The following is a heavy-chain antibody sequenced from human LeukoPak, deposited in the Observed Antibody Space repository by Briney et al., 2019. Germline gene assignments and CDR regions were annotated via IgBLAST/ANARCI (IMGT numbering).Heavy chain of an antibody. J-gene: IGHJ4*02. CDR2: ISSKGELT. D-gene: IGHD1-26*01. CDR1: GFTFSIYA. V-gene: IGHV3-23*01. Sequence: GGSLRLSCAASGFTFSIYAMSWVRQAPGKGLEWVSSISSKGELTFYADSVKGRFTISRDNSESTLYLQMNILRAEDTAIYYCTRDRPNYCGSDGHYYRRNGDYWGQGTLVTVSS. CDR3: TRDRPNYCGSDGHYYRRNGDY.